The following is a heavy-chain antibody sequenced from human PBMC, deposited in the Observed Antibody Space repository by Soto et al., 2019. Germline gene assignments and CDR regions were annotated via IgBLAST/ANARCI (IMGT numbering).Heavy chain of an antibody. J-gene: IGHJ4*02. D-gene: IGHD3-3*01. V-gene: IGHV4-30-2*01. CDR2: IYHSGST. Sequence: QLQLQESGSGLVKPSQTLSLTCAVSGGSISSGGYSWSWIRQPPGKGLEWIGYIYHSGSTYYNPPLKSRVTISVDRSKNQFSLKLSSVTAADTAVYYCASCFWSGYHVWGQGTLVTVSS. CDR3: ASCFWSGYHV. CDR1: GGSISSGGYS.